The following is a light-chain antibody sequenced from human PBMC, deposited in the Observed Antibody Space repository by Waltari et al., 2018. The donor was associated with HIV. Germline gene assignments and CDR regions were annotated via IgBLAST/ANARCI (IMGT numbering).Light chain of an antibody. V-gene: IGLV1-47*01. CDR3: ATWDDSLSGWV. CDR2: RNN. Sequence: QPVLTQPPSASGPPGPRVTISCSGGSSNLGTMYVHCYQQLPGTAPKLLMNRNNQRPSGVPDRFSGSKSGTSASLAISGLRSEDEADYFCATWDDSLSGWVFGGGTNLTVL. J-gene: IGLJ3*02. CDR1: SSNLGTMY.